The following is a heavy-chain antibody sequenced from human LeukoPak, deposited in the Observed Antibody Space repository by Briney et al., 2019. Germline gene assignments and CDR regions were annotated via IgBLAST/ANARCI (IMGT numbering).Heavy chain of an antibody. Sequence: GASVKVSCKASGGTFSSYAISWVRQAPGQGLEWMGGIIPIFGTANYAQKFQGRITITADESTSTAYMELSSLRSEDTAVYYCARGYCSGGSCYFGDYYYYMDVWGKGTTVTVSS. D-gene: IGHD2-15*01. J-gene: IGHJ6*03. V-gene: IGHV1-69*13. CDR2: IIPIFGTA. CDR3: ARGYCSGGSCYFGDYYYYMDV. CDR1: GGTFSSYA.